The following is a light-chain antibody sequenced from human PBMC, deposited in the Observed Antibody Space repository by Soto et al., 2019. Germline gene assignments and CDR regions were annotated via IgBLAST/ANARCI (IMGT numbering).Light chain of an antibody. V-gene: IGLV2-23*01. CDR1: SSDVGSYNL. CDR2: EGS. J-gene: IGLJ2*01. Sequence: QSVLTQPASVSGSPGQSITISCTGTSSDVGSYNLVSWYQQHPGKAPKLMIYEGSKRPSGVSNRFSGSKSGNTASLTISGLQAEDEADYYCYSYAGSSTLGVFGGGTKLTVL. CDR3: YSYAGSSTLGV.